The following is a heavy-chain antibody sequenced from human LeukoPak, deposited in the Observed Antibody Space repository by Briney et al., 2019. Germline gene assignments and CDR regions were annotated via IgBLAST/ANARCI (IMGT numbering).Heavy chain of an antibody. J-gene: IGHJ4*02. V-gene: IGHV4-4*07. CDR1: GGSISTYY. CDR2: IYTSGDT. Sequence: SETLSLTCTVPGGSISTYYWSWIRQSAGKGLEWIGRIYTSGDTNYNHSLKSRVTLSLDKSKNQFFLQLTSVTAADTAVYYCARDRDNVAAYDIGYWGQGTLVTVSS. D-gene: IGHD5-12*01. CDR3: ARDRDNVAAYDIGY.